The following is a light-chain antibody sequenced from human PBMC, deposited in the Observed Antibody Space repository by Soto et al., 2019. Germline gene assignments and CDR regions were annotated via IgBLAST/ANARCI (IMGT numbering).Light chain of an antibody. CDR1: QDVGTF. CDR2: DAS. Sequence: EVVVTQSPATLSLSPGDRATLSCRASQDVGTFLDWFQQKPGQPPRLLIYDASKRATGIPARFSGGGSGTEFALTISSLEPEDSAVYYCLQRSHWPPLTFGGGTKIEIK. CDR3: LQRSHWPPLT. V-gene: IGKV3-11*01. J-gene: IGKJ4*01.